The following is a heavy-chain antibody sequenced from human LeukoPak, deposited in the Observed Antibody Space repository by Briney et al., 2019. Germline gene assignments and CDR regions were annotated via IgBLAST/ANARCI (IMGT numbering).Heavy chain of an antibody. J-gene: IGHJ4*02. CDR1: GYTFTGYY. Sequence: GASVKVSCKASGYTFTGYYMHWVRQAPGQGLEWMGWINPNSDGTNYAQKFQGRVTMTRDTSISTAYMELSRLRSDDTAVYYRANIVGATRVGYWGQGTLVTVSS. CDR3: ANIVGATRVGY. CDR2: INPNSDGT. D-gene: IGHD1-26*01. V-gene: IGHV1-2*02.